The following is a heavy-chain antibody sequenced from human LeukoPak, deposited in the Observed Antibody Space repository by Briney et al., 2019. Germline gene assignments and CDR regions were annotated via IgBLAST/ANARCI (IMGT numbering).Heavy chain of an antibody. CDR3: ARGGGLGNWFDP. D-gene: IGHD3-16*01. CDR2: INHSGST. V-gene: IGHV4-34*01. J-gene: IGHJ5*02. Sequence: PSEPLSLTCAVYGGSFSGYYWSWIRQPPGKGLEWIGEINHSGSTNYNPSLKSRVTISVDTSKNQFSLKLSSVTAADTAVYYCARGGGLGNWFDPWGQGTLVTVSS. CDR1: GGSFSGYY.